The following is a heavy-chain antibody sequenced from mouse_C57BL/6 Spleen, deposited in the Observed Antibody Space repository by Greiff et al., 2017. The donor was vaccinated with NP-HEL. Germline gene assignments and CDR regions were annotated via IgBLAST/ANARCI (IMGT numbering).Heavy chain of an antibody. CDR1: GYAFSSSW. J-gene: IGHJ4*01. CDR3: ARRLRDYAMDY. CDR2: IYPGDGDT. Sequence: LQESGPELVKPGASVKISCKASGYAFSSSWMNWVKQRPGKGLEWIGRIYPGDGDTNYNGKFKGKATLTADKSSSTAYMQLSSLTSEDSAVYFCARRLRDYAMDYWGQGTSVTVSS. V-gene: IGHV1-82*01. D-gene: IGHD1-2*01.